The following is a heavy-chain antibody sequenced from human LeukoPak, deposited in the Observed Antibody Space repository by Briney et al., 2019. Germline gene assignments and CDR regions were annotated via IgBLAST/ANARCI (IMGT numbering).Heavy chain of an antibody. J-gene: IGHJ4*02. CDR1: GFTVTSNY. CDR3: ARDRLYSSSSEDY. CDR2: IYIGGST. V-gene: IGHV3-53*01. D-gene: IGHD6-6*01. Sequence: GGSLRLSCAASGFTVTSNYMSWVRQAPGKGLEWVSVIYIGGSTYYADSVKGRFTISRDNSKNTLYLQMNSLRAENTAVYYCARDRLYSSSSEDYWGQGTLVTVSS.